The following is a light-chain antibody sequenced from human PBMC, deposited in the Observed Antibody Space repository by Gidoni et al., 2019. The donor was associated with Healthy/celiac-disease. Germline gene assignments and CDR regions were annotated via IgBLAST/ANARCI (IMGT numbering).Light chain of an antibody. CDR2: DAS. CDR1: QDISNY. V-gene: IGKV1-33*01. Sequence: DIQMTPSPSSLSASVGDRVTITCQASQDISNYLNWYQQKPGKAPKLLIYDASNLERGVPSRFSGSGSGTDFTFTISSLQPEDIATYYCQQYDNIPWTFGPGTKVEIK. J-gene: IGKJ1*01. CDR3: QQYDNIPWT.